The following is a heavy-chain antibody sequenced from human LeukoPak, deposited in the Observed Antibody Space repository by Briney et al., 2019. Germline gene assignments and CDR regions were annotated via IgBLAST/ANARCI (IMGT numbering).Heavy chain of an antibody. CDR3: AREGYSYGHDY. Sequence: GGSLRLSCAASAFTFSTYTMNWVRQAPGKGLEWVSSISSRSSYIFYAESLKGRFTISRDNAKNSLYLQMNSLGGEDTAVYYCAREGYSYGHDYWGQGTLVTVSS. CDR1: AFTFSTYT. CDR2: ISSRSSYI. D-gene: IGHD5-18*01. V-gene: IGHV3-21*01. J-gene: IGHJ4*02.